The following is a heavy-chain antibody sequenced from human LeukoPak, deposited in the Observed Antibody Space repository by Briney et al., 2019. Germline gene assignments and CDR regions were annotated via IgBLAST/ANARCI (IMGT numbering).Heavy chain of an antibody. J-gene: IGHJ4*02. D-gene: IGHD1-26*01. CDR2: INHSGST. CDR1: GGSFSGYY. Sequence: SETLSLTCAVYGGSFSGYYWSWIRQPPGKGLEWIGEINHSGSTNYNPSLKSRVTISVDTSKNQFSLKLSSVTAADTAVYYCARRSPQVKSGSYYRYFDYWGQGTLVTVSS. CDR3: ARRSPQVKSGSYYRYFDY. V-gene: IGHV4-34*01.